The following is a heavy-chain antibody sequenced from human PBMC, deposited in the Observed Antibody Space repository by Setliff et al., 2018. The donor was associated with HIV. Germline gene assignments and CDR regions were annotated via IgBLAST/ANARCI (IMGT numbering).Heavy chain of an antibody. J-gene: IGHJ4*02. CDR1: GGSISSYY. D-gene: IGHD3-16*01. CDR3: AIFQQRPWGGLDY. CDR2: IYTGGST. V-gene: IGHV4-4*09. Sequence: SETLSLTCTVSGGSISSYYWTWIRQPPGKGLEWIGYIYTGGSTNYNPSLKSRVTMSVDTSKNQFSLKLSSVTAADTAVYYCAIFQQRPWGGLDYWGQGTLVTVSS.